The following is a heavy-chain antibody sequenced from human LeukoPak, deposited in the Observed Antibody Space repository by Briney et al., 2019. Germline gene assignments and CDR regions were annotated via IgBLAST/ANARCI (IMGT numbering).Heavy chain of an antibody. CDR1: GYTFTGSY. J-gene: IGHJ6*02. D-gene: IGHD5-12*01. CDR2: INPNSDGT. V-gene: IGHV1-2*02. Sequence: ASVKVSCKASGYTFTGSYMHWVRQAPGQGLEWMGWINPNSDGTNYAQEFQGRVTMTRDTSISTAYMELSRLRSDDTAVYYCARDRYIVATIDYYYGMDVWGQGTTVTVSS. CDR3: ARDRYIVATIDYYYGMDV.